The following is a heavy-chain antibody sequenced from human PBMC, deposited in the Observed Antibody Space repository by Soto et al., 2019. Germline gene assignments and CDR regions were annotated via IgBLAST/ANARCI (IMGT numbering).Heavy chain of an antibody. D-gene: IGHD5-18*01. CDR2: IYTSGST. Sequence: SETLSLTCTGSGGSISSYYWSWIRQPAGKGLEWIGRIYTSGSTNYNPSLKSRVTMSVDKSKNQFSLKLSSVTAADTAVYYCARERTYSYGRLPRSNHYYYYGMDVWGKGTMVTVSS. V-gene: IGHV4-4*07. CDR1: GGSISSYY. J-gene: IGHJ6*04. CDR3: ARERTYSYGRLPRSNHYYYYGMDV.